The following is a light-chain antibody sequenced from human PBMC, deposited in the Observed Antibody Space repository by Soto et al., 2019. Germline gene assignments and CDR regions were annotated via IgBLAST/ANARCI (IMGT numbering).Light chain of an antibody. Sequence: DIQMTQSPSTLSASVGDRGTITCRASQGIRNDLGWYQQKPGKAPKLLIYKASSLESGVPSRFSGSGSGTEFTLTISSLQPDDFATYYCQQYNSYLMYTFGQGTKVDIK. J-gene: IGKJ2*01. CDR3: QQYNSYLMYT. V-gene: IGKV1-5*03. CDR1: QGIRND. CDR2: KAS.